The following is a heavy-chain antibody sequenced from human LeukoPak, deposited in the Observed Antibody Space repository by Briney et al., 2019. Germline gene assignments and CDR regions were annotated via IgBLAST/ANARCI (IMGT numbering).Heavy chain of an antibody. CDR2: IYYSGCT. CDR3: ARESDRYCSSTSCPNWYDP. V-gene: IGHV4-39*07. CDR1: GGSITNSYYY. Sequence: SETLSLTCTVSGGSITNSYYYWGWIRQPPGTGLEWIGSIYYSGCTYYNPSLKSRVTISVDTSKNQFSLKLSSVTAADTAVYYCARESDRYCSSTSCPNWYDPWGQGTLVTVSS. J-gene: IGHJ5*02. D-gene: IGHD2-2*01.